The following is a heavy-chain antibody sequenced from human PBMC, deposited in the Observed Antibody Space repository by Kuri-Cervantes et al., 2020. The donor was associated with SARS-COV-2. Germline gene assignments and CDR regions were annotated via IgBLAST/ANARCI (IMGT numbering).Heavy chain of an antibody. CDR2: FIPVFGTT. CDR1: RGTLRSYV. Sequence: SVKVSCKTTRGTLRSYVVSWIRQAPGQGLEWLGGFIPVFGTTNYAQKFQGRATIIADTSTNTAYMELSSLNSEDTAIYFCARGYYYHSSGASYFDYWGQAIL. V-gene: IGHV1-69*06. CDR3: ARGYYYHSSGASYFDY. D-gene: IGHD3-22*01. J-gene: IGHJ4*02.